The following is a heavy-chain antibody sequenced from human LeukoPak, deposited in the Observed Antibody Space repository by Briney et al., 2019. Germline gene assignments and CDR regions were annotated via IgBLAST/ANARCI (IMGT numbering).Heavy chain of an antibody. CDR1: GYTFTGYY. J-gene: IGHJ4*02. CDR2: INPNSGGT. V-gene: IGHV1-2*02. CDR3: ARNKGEDTAMVFDY. Sequence: ASVKVSCKASGYTFTGYYMHWVRQAPGQGLEWMGWINPNSGGTNYAQKFQGRVTMTRDTSISTAYMELSRLRSDDTAMYYCARNKGEDTAMVFDYWGQGTLVTVSS. D-gene: IGHD5-18*01.